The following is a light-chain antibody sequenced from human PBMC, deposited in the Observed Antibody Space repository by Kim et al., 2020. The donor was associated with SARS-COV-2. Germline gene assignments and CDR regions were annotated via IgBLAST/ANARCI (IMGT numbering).Light chain of an antibody. Sequence: DIQMTQSPSSLSASVGDRVTITCRASQSISSYLNWYQQKPGKAPKLLIYAASSLHSGVPSRFSGSGAGTDFTLTISSLQPEDFATYYCQQSSTFGKGTKVDIK. J-gene: IGKJ1*01. CDR3: QQSST. V-gene: IGKV1-39*01. CDR1: QSISSY. CDR2: AAS.